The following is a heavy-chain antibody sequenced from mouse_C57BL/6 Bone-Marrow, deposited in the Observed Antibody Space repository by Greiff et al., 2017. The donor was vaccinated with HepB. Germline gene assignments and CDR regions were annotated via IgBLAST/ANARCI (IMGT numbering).Heavy chain of an antibody. V-gene: IGHV1-59*01. Sequence: QVQLQQPGAELVRPGTSVKLSCKASGYTFTSYWMHWVKQRPGQGLEWIGVIDPSDSYTNYNQKFKGKATLTLDTSSSTAYMQLSSLTSEDSAVYYCASKGDYYGSSYWYFDVWGTGTTVTGSS. CDR2: IDPSDSYT. CDR1: GYTFTSYW. D-gene: IGHD1-1*01. CDR3: ASKGDYYGSSYWYFDV. J-gene: IGHJ1*03.